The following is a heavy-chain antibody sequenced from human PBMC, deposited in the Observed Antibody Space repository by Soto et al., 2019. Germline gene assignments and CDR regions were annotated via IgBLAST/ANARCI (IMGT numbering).Heavy chain of an antibody. V-gene: IGHV3-23*01. CDR2: LSGSGTST. D-gene: IGHD6-6*01. J-gene: IGHJ4*02. CDR3: ATRPGGGGY. Sequence: GGSLRLSCAASGFSFVNYAMNWVRQAPGKGLEWVSGLSGSGTSTYYADSVKGRFTISRDNSKNTLYLQMNSLRADDTAVYYCATRPGGGGYWGQGTLVTVSS. CDR1: GFSFVNYA.